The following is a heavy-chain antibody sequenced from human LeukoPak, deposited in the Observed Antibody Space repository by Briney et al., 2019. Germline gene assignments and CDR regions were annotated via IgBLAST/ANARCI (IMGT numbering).Heavy chain of an antibody. J-gene: IGHJ5*02. D-gene: IGHD2-15*01. Sequence: PGGSLRLSCTASGFTFSSYSMNWVRQAPGKGLEWVSSISTSSSYIYYADSVKGRFTISRDNARNSLYLQMNTLRAEDTAVYSCAKGADGVSSNSRGWFDPWGQGTLVTVSS. V-gene: IGHV3-21*01. CDR3: AKGADGVSSNSRGWFDP. CDR2: ISTSSSYI. CDR1: GFTFSSYS.